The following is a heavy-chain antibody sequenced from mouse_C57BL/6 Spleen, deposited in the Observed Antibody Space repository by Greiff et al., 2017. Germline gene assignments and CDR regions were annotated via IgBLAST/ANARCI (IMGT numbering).Heavy chain of an antibody. J-gene: IGHJ2*01. V-gene: IGHV2-2*01. D-gene: IGHD6-5*01. CDR3: ARNPYAGNYFDY. CDR1: GFSLTSYG. CDR2: IWSGGST. Sequence: VKLMESGPGLVQPSQSLSITCTVSGFSLTSYGVHWVRQSPGKGLEWLGVIWSGGSTDYNAAFISRLSISKDNSKSQVFFKMNSLQADDTAIYYCARNPYAGNYFDYWGQGTTLTVSS.